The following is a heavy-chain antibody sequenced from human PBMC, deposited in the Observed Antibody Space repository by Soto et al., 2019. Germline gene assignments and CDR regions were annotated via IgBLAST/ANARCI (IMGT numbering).Heavy chain of an antibody. CDR2: TYYRSKWYN. V-gene: IGHV6-1*01. Sequence: SQTLSLTCAISGDSVSSNSAAWNWIRQPPSRGLEWLGRTYYRSKWYNDYAVSVKSRITINPDTSKNQFSLQLNSVTPEDTAVYYCAREPIAARNYYYYGMDVWGQGTTVTVSS. CDR3: AREPIAARNYYYYGMDV. D-gene: IGHD6-6*01. CDR1: GDSVSSNSAA. J-gene: IGHJ6*02.